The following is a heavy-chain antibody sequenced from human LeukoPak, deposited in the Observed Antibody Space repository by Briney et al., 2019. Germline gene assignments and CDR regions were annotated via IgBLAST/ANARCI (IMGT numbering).Heavy chain of an antibody. V-gene: IGHV3-11*01. CDR3: ARGGDGYKNYRDFDAFDI. CDR1: GFTFSDYY. J-gene: IGHJ3*02. CDR2: ISSSGSTI. D-gene: IGHD5-24*01. Sequence: GGSLRLSCAASGFTFSDYYMSWIRQAPGKGLEWVSYISSSGSTICYADSVKGRFTISRDNAKNSLYLQMNSLRAEDTAVYYCARGGDGYKNYRDFDAFDIWGQGTMVTVSS.